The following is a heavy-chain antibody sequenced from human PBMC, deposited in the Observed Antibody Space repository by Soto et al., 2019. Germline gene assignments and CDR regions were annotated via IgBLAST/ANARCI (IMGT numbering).Heavy chain of an antibody. Sequence: QFQRVQSGAEVKKPGASVKVTCKASGYNFTRFGISWVRQAPGHGPEWMGWMGAHSGHTRKAQKCQGRLTKTTDASMNTANIDLGSLTSADTHHYYCRREGQLLAQKDSHQFNGRDVLGQGTTVIVSS. D-gene: IGHD1-7*01. J-gene: IGHJ6*02. CDR3: RREGQLLAQKDSHQFNGRDV. V-gene: IGHV1-18*01. CDR1: GYNFTRFG. CDR2: MGAHSGHT.